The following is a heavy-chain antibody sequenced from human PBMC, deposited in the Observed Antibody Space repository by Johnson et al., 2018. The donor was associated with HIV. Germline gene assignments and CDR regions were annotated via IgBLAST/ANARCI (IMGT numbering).Heavy chain of an antibody. Sequence: VQLVESGGGVVQPGGSLTLSCAASGFTFSNSDMHWVRQPTGQGLEWVSGMGTAGDRHYADSVNGRFTISRDNSKNSLYLQMNSLRPEDTGLYYCAKDIASGYTNGGTLDIWGQGTMVTVSS. J-gene: IGHJ3*02. CDR1: GFTFSNSD. CDR3: AKDIASGYTNGGTLDI. CDR2: MGTAGDR. D-gene: IGHD6-19*01. V-gene: IGHV3-13*01.